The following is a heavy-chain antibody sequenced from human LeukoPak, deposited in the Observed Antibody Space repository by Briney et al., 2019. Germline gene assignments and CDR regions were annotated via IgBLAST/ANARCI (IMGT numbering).Heavy chain of an antibody. Sequence: GGSLRLSCVASGFTFSSYWMNWVRQAPGKGLVWVSRINSDGSRTGSADSVKGRFTISRDNATNTLYLQMNSLRAEDTAVYYCARLSTGALDIWGQGTMVTVSA. V-gene: IGHV3-74*01. CDR2: INSDGSRT. CDR3: ARLSTGALDI. D-gene: IGHD4-17*01. CDR1: GFTFSSYW. J-gene: IGHJ3*02.